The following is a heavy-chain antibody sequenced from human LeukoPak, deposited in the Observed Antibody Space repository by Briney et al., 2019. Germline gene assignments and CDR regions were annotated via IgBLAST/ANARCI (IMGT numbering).Heavy chain of an antibody. CDR1: GVPFSSYA. V-gene: IGHV3-64D*09. D-gene: IGHD2-15*01. CDR3: VRGYSFGPYGMDV. Sequence: GGSLRLSCSASGVPFSSYAMHWVRQAPGKGLEYVSAISDSGGNTYYADSVKGRFTISRDNSKNTLYLQMSSLRAEDTAVYFCVRGYSFGPYGMDVWGQGTTVTVSS. CDR2: ISDSGGNT. J-gene: IGHJ6*02.